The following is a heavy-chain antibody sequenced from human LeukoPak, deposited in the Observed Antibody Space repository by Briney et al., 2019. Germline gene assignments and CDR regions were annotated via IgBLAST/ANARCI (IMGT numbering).Heavy chain of an antibody. CDR3: ARMIVATPSPYGMDV. J-gene: IGHJ6*02. CDR2: INPNSGGT. Sequence: ASVKVSCKASGYTFTGYYMHWVRQAPGRGLEWMGWINPNSGGTNYAQKFQGRVTMTRGTSISTAYMELSRLRSDDTAVYYCARMIVATPSPYGMDVWGQGTTVTVSS. V-gene: IGHV1-2*02. D-gene: IGHD5-12*01. CDR1: GYTFTGYY.